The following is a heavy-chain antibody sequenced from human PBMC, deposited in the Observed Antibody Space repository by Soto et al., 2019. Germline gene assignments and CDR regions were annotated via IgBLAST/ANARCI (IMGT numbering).Heavy chain of an antibody. CDR2: ISSSSSTI. Sequence: GGSLRLSCAASGFTFSSYSMNWVRQAPGKGLEGVSYISSSSSTIDYAEPVKGRFTIYRDNAKNSLYLQMNSLRAEDTAVYYCARERGVTTIRDFDYWGQGTLVTVSS. V-gene: IGHV3-48*01. J-gene: IGHJ4*02. CDR3: ARERGVTTIRDFDY. D-gene: IGHD5-12*01. CDR1: GFTFSSYS.